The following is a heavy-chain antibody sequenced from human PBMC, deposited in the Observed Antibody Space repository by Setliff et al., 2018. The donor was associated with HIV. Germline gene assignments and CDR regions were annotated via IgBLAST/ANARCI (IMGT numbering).Heavy chain of an antibody. Sequence: ASVKVSCKASGYTFTNYAMHWVRQAPGQRLEWMGWVNAANGYTKYSQKFQGRVTITRGTSANTAYMELSSLRSEDTAVYYCARPRSGGSGSYSWFDPWGQGTLVTVSS. CDR1: GYTFTNYA. J-gene: IGHJ5*02. D-gene: IGHD3-10*01. CDR2: VNAANGYT. V-gene: IGHV1-3*01. CDR3: ARPRSGGSGSYSWFDP.